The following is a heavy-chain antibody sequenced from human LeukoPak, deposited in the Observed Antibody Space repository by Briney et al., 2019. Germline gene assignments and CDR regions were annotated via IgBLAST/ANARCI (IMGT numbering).Heavy chain of an antibody. D-gene: IGHD3-9*01. CDR1: GGSFSGYY. CDR2: INHSGST. V-gene: IGHV4-34*01. J-gene: IGHJ4*02. Sequence: SETLSLTCAVYGGSFSGYYWSWIRQPPRKGLEWIGEINHSGSTNYNPSLKSRVTISVDTSKNQFSLKLSSVTAADTAVYYCARGHYDILTGYFPPEYYFDYWGQGTLVTVSS. CDR3: ARGHYDILTGYFPPEYYFDY.